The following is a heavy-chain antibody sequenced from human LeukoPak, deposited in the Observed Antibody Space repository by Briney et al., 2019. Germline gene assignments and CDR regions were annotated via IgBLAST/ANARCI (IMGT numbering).Heavy chain of an antibody. D-gene: IGHD3-22*01. CDR3: ARAGYFDSSGHYSSFGY. V-gene: IGHV3-53*04. Sequence: GGSLRLSCAASGFTVSSNYMSWVRQAPGKGLEWVSVIYSGGSTYYADSVKGRFTISRHKSKNTLYLQMNSLRAEDTAVYYCARAGYFDSSGHYSSFGYWGQGTLVTVSS. J-gene: IGHJ4*02. CDR2: IYSGGST. CDR1: GFTVSSNY.